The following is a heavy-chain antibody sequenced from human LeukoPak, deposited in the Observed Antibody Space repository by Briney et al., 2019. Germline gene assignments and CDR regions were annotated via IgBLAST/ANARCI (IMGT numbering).Heavy chain of an antibody. D-gene: IGHD1-26*01. CDR3: AREPEATSYFDY. J-gene: IGHJ4*02. V-gene: IGHV3-74*01. CDR1: GFTFSSYW. CDR2: INSDGSST. Sequence: GGSLRLSCAASGFTFSSYWMHWVRQAPGKGLVWVSRINSDGSSTSYADSVKGRFTISRDNAKNTLYLQMNSLRAEDTAVYYCAREPEATSYFDYWGQGTLVTVSS.